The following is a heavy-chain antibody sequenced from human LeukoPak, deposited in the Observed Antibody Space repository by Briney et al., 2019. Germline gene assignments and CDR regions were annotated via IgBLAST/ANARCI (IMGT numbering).Heavy chain of an antibody. CDR2: IYYSGST. CDR3: ARVRGLGAETFDY. D-gene: IGHD3-10*01. CDR1: GGSISSGGYY. J-gene: IGHJ4*02. V-gene: IGHV4-31*03. Sequence: TLSLTCTVSGGSISSGGYYWSWIRQHPGKGLEWIGYIYYSGSTYYNPSLKSRVTISVDTSKNQFSLKLSSVTAADTAVYYCARVRGLGAETFDYWGQGTPVTVSS.